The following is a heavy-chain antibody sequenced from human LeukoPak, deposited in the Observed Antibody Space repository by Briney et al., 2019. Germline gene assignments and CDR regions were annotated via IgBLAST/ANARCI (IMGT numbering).Heavy chain of an antibody. CDR2: ITNSGGNT. J-gene: IGHJ4*02. CDR3: AKGGQTGRFDY. CDR1: GFTFNSYA. Sequence: GESLKISCAASGFTFNSYAMSWVRQAPGKGLEWVSGITNSGGNTNYADSLKGRFTISRDNSKSTLYLQMNSLRAKDTAVFYWAKGGQTGRFDYWGRGALVTVSS. D-gene: IGHD2-15*01. V-gene: IGHV3-23*01.